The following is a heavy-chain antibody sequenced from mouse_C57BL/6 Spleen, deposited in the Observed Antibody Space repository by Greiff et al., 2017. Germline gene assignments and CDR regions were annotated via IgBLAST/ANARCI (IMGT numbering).Heavy chain of an antibody. D-gene: IGHD1-1*01. J-gene: IGHJ4*01. CDR3: ARDGKGHYAMDY. CDR2: ISSGSSTI. V-gene: IGHV5-17*01. Sequence: EVHLVESGGGLVKPGGSLKLSCAASGFTFSDYGMHWVRQAPEKGLEWVAYISSGSSTIYYADTVKGRFTISRDNAKNTLFLQMTSLRSEDTAMYYCARDGKGHYAMDYWGQGTSVTVSS. CDR1: GFTFSDYG.